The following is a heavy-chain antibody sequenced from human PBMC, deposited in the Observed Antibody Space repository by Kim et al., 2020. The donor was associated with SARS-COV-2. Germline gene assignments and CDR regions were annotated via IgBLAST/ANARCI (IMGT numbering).Heavy chain of an antibody. V-gene: IGHV3-9*01. D-gene: IGHD4-17*01. Sequence: RGYADSVKGRFTISRDNAKNSLHLEMNSLRPEDTALYYCAKEAYGDSLDYWGQGTLVTVSS. CDR2: R. CDR3: AKEAYGDSLDY. J-gene: IGHJ4*02.